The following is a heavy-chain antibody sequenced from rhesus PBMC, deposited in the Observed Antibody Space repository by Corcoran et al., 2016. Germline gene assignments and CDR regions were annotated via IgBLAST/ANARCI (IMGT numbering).Heavy chain of an antibody. V-gene: IGHV3S16*01. CDR2: ISSASSYI. CDR3: TRRYSGYLDY. J-gene: IGHJ4*01. CDR1: GFTFSSYG. D-gene: IGHD5-24*01. Sequence: EVQLVESGGGLVQPGGSLRLSCAASGFTFSSYGLRWVRQAPGKGLEWVSSISSASSYIYYADAVKGRFTISRDNAKNSLSLQMNSLRAEDTAVYYCTRRYSGYLDYWGQGVLVTVSS.